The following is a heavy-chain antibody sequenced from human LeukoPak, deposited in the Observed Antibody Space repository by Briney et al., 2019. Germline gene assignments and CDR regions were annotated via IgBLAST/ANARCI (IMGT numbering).Heavy chain of an antibody. J-gene: IGHJ4*02. V-gene: IGHV4-30-2*01. CDR3: ASAYYYDSSGYYVDY. CDR2: IYHSGST. CDR1: GGSISSGGYS. Sequence: SETLSLTCAVSGGSISSGGYSWSWIRQPPGKGLEWVGYIYHSGSTYYNPSPKSRATISVDRSKNQFSLKLSSVTAADTGVYYCASAYYYDSSGYYVDYWGQGTLVTVSS. D-gene: IGHD3-22*01.